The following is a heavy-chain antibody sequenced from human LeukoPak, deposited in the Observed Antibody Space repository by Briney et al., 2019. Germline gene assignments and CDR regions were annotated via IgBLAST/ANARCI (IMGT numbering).Heavy chain of an antibody. CDR3: ARAPVGGPLRFFDY. J-gene: IGHJ4*02. Sequence: ASVKVPCKASGYTFTGYYIHWVRQAPGQGLEWMGWIHPNSGGTNFVQKFQGRVTMTRDSSISTAYKEVSSLRSDDTAVYYCARAPVGGPLRFFDYWGQGTLVTVSS. V-gene: IGHV1-2*02. CDR1: GYTFTGYY. CDR2: IHPNSGGT. D-gene: IGHD3-3*01.